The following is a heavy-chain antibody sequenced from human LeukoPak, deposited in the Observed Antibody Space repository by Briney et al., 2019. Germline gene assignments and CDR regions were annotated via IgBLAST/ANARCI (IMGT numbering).Heavy chain of an antibody. Sequence: ADSVEGRFTISRDNANNSLYLEINSLRPEDTAVYYCARGALLWFGGVFHADAFDLWGQGAMVTVSS. D-gene: IGHD3-10*01. J-gene: IGHJ3*01. CDR3: ARGALLWFGGVFHADAFDL. V-gene: IGHV3-21*06.